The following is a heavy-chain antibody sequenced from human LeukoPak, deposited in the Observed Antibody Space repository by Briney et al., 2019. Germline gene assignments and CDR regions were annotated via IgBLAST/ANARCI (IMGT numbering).Heavy chain of an antibody. CDR3: VRVYCSTTSCYGVDS. V-gene: IGHV3-48*03. CDR2: VSSSATTI. D-gene: IGHD2-2*01. Sequence: GGSLRLSSAASGFIFKNYEMNWVRQAPGGGLEWVSSVSSSATTIYYTDSVKGRFTISRDNAKNSLFLQMNSLRVEDTAVYYCVRVYCSTTSCYGVDSWGQGTLVTVSS. J-gene: IGHJ4*02. CDR1: GFIFKNYE.